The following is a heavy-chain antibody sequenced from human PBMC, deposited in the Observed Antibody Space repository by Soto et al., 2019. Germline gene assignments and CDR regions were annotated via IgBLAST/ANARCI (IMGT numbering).Heavy chain of an antibody. D-gene: IGHD6-13*01. CDR3: ALVKTYSSSWWTYYYYYMDV. Sequence: RASVKVSCKASGYTFTSYDINWVRQATGQGLEWMGWMNPNSGNTGYAQKLQGRVTMTRNTSISTAYLELSSLRSEDTAVYYCALVKTYSSSWWTYYYYYMDVWGKGTTVTVSS. V-gene: IGHV1-8*01. CDR1: GYTFTSYD. J-gene: IGHJ6*03. CDR2: MNPNSGNT.